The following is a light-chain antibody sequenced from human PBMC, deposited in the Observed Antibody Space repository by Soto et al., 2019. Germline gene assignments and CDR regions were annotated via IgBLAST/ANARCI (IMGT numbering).Light chain of an antibody. CDR2: GTS. J-gene: IGKJ5*01. Sequence: EILMTQSPASLSLSPGKSVTLCCRASQSVASNLAWYQQKPGQAPRLLIYGTSTRATGVPARFSGSGSGTDFTLTISSLQAADFAVYHCQHYNNWPITFGQGTRLEIK. CDR3: QHYNNWPIT. CDR1: QSVASN. V-gene: IGKV3-15*01.